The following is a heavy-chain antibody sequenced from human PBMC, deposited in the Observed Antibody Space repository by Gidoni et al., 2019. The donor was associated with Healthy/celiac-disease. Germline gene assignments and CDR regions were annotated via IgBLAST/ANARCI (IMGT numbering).Heavy chain of an antibody. CDR1: GFTFSSYG. CDR3: AKDRTGYGWFDP. V-gene: IGHV3-30*18. CDR2: ISYDGSNK. D-gene: IGHD2-15*01. J-gene: IGHJ5*02. Sequence: QVQLVESGGGVVQPGRSLRLSCAASGFTFSSYGMHWVRQAPGKGLEWVAVISYDGSNKYYADSVKGRFTISRDNSKNTLYLQMNSLRAEDTAVYYCAKDRTGYGWFDPWGQGTLVTVSS.